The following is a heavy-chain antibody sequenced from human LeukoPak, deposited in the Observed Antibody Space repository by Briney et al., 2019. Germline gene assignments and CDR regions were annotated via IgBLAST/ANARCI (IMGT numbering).Heavy chain of an antibody. Sequence: GASVKVSCKASGYTFTGYYMHWVRQAPGQGLEWMGWINPNSGGTNYAQEFQGRVTMTRDTSISTACMELSRLRSDDTAVYYCARADGGNSGYNWFDPWGQGTLVTVSS. CDR1: GYTFTGYY. J-gene: IGHJ5*02. D-gene: IGHD4-23*01. V-gene: IGHV1-2*02. CDR2: INPNSGGT. CDR3: ARADGGNSGYNWFDP.